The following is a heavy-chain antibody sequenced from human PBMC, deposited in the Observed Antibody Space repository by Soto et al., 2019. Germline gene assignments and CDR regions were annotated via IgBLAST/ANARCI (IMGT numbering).Heavy chain of an antibody. D-gene: IGHD3-10*01. J-gene: IGHJ5*02. CDR1: GFTFKNFA. CDR2: IGGSGSSA. V-gene: IGHV3-23*01. Sequence: EVQLLESGGGLVQPGGSLRLSCAASGFTFKNFAVSWVRQAPGKGMEWVSAIGGSGSSANYADSVKGRFTVSGDDSKSTLYLQRGGLRVDDTALYYGAKDAVAYNGEWDWFDLWGQGTLVTVSS. CDR3: AKDAVAYNGEWDWFDL.